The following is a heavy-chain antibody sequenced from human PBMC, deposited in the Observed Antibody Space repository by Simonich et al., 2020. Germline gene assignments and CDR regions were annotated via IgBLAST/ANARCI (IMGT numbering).Heavy chain of an antibody. Sequence: EVQLVESGGGLVKPGGSLRLSCAASGFTFSSYSMNWVRQDPGKGREGVLSISSRSSYIYYEDSVKGRFTISRDNAKNSLYLQMNSLRAEDTAVYYCARDAAGDYWGQGTLVTVSS. CDR1: GFTFSSYS. CDR3: ARDAAGDY. J-gene: IGHJ4*02. V-gene: IGHV3-21*01. D-gene: IGHD6-13*01. CDR2: ISSRSSYI.